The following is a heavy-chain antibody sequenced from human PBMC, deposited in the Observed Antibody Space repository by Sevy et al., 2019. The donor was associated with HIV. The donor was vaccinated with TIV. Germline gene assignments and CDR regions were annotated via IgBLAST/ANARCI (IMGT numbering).Heavy chain of an antibody. CDR2: FSFGCGEI. CDR1: GFTFSKYS. J-gene: IGHJ4*02. CDR3: TREGCTKPQDY. Sequence: GGSLRLSCAASGFTFSKYSMSWVRQPPGKGLEWVSTFSFGCGEINYAVSVKGRFTISSDNSKSSVYLQMNNLRPEDTAVYYCTREGCTKPQDYLGQGTLVTVSS. V-gene: IGHV3-23*01. D-gene: IGHD2-8*01.